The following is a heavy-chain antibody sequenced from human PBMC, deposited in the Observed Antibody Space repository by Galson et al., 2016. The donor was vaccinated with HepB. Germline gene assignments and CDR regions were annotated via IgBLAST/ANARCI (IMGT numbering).Heavy chain of an antibody. CDR1: GFSFSDYY. CDR3: ARRMRIGDCYYALDV. J-gene: IGHJ6*02. Sequence: SLRLSCAASGFSFSDYYMSWIRQAPGKGLEWVSYVSGNGGYTNYADSVKGRFTISRDNAKNSLFLQMDSLRGEDTAVYFCARRMRIGDCYYALDVWGQGTTVTVSS. CDR2: VSGNGGYT. D-gene: IGHD3-16*01. V-gene: IGHV3-11*06.